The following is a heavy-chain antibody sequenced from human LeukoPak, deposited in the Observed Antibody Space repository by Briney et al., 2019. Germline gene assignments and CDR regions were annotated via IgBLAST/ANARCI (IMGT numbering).Heavy chain of an antibody. D-gene: IGHD4-11*01. CDR3: AGPLSYKLTTTVDY. V-gene: IGHV4-38-2*01. CDR2: IYHSGST. CDR1: GYSISSGYY. J-gene: IGHJ4*02. Sequence: SETLSLTCAVSGYSISSGYYWGWIRQPPGKGLEWIGSIYHSGSTYYNPSLKSRVTISVDTSKNQFSLKLSSVTAADTAVYYCAGPLSYKLTTTVDYWGQGTLVTVSS.